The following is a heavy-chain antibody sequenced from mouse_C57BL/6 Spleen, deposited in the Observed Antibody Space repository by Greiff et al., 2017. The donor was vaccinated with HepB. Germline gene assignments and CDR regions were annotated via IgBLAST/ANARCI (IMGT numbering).Heavy chain of an antibody. V-gene: IGHV1-82*01. J-gene: IGHJ4*01. Sequence: VQLVESGPELVKPGASVKISCKASGYAFSSSWMNWVKQRPGKGLEWIGRIYPGDGDTNYNGKFKGKATLTADKSSSTAYMQLSSLTSEDSAVYFCARRGPYYAMDYWGQGTSVTVSS. CDR3: ARRGPYYAMDY. CDR1: GYAFSSSW. CDR2: IYPGDGDT.